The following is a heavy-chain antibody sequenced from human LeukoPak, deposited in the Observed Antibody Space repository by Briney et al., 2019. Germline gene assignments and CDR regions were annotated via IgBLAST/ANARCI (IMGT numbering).Heavy chain of an antibody. D-gene: IGHD2-2*02. CDR3: ARVAAEVVGVPGAIGFGWLRRDYYYMDV. J-gene: IGHJ6*03. CDR2: INAGNGNT. CDR1: GYTFTSYA. V-gene: IGHV1-3*03. Sequence: ASVKVSCKASGYTFTSYAMHWVRQAPGQRLEWMGWINAGNGNTKYSQEFQGRVTITRDTSASTVYMELSSLRSEDTAVYYCARVAAEVVGVPGAIGFGWLRRDYYYMDVWGKGTTVIVSS.